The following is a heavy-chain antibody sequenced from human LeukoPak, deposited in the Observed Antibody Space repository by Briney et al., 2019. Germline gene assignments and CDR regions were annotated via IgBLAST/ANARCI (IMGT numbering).Heavy chain of an antibody. V-gene: IGHV4-39*07. CDR3: ARDSRPGTDY. CDR1: GGSISSSSYY. D-gene: IGHD1-26*01. J-gene: IGHJ4*02. CDR2: IYYSGST. Sequence: PSETLSLTCTVSGGSISSSSYYWGWIRQPPGKGLEWIGSIYYSGSTYYNPSLKSRVTISVDTSKNQFSLRLSSVTSADTAVYYCARDSRPGTDYWGQGTLVTVSS.